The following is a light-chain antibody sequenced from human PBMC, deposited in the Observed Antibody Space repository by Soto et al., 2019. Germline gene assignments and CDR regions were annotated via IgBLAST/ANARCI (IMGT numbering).Light chain of an antibody. V-gene: IGLV2-14*01. J-gene: IGLJ1*01. CDR1: SSDVGGHNY. CDR2: DVS. CDR3: SSYTSSSTPYV. Sequence: QSVLTQPASVSGSPGQSITISCTGTSSDVGGHNYVSWYQQHPGKVPKLMIYDVSNRPSGVSNRFSGSKSGNTASLTISGLQAEDEADYYCSSYTSSSTPYVFGTGTKVTVL.